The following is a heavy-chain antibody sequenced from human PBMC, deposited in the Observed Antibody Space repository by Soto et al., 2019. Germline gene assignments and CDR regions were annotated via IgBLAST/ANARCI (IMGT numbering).Heavy chain of an antibody. D-gene: IGHD3-9*01. J-gene: IGHJ4*02. CDR3: ACGSDSLTGPFDY. CDR2: ISAYNGKT. V-gene: IGHV1-18*04. Sequence: QVQLVQSGAEVKKPGASVKVSCKASGYTFTSYGISWVRQAPGQGLEWMGWISAYNGKTNYAQKLQCRVSMTTDTSTSTAYMELRSMRSHDTAVCYYACGSDSLTGPFDYGGQGTLVNVS. CDR1: GYTFTSYG.